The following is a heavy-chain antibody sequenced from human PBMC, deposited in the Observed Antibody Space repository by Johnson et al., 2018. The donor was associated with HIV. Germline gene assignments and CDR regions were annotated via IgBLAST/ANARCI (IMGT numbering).Heavy chain of an antibody. J-gene: IGHJ3*02. Sequence: QVQLVESGGGVVLPWGSLRLSCAASGFTFSSYAMHWVRQAPAKGLQWVAVMSYDGINKYYADSVRGRFTISRDNSRNTVSLQMIILRPKDTAMYYCASGVTALAPLLILGQGTMVTVSS. CDR1: GFTFSSYA. D-gene: IGHD5-18*01. CDR3: ASGVTALAPLLI. CDR2: MSYDGINK. V-gene: IGHV3-30*14.